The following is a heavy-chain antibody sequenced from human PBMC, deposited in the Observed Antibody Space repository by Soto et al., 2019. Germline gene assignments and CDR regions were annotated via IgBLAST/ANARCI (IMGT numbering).Heavy chain of an antibody. CDR1: GGSISSYY. CDR2: IYYSGGT. J-gene: IGHJ4*02. V-gene: IGHV4-59*01. D-gene: IGHD3-22*01. Sequence: XATLALTCTVSGGSISSYYWSWMRQPPGKGLEWIGYIYYSGGTNYNPSLKSRVTISVDTSKNQFSLKLSSVTAADTAVYYCAGGRYYDSSGYYYAMAYYWGQGTLVTVSS. CDR3: AGGRYYDSSGYYYAMAYY.